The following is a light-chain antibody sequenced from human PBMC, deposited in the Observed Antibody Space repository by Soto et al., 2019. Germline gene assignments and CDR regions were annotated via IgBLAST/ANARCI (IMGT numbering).Light chain of an antibody. CDR2: DAS. J-gene: IGKJ4*01. V-gene: IGKV1-12*01. CDR1: QYVSSW. CDR3: QQANSFPLT. Sequence: DTQMTQSPASVSASVGDRVTITCRAGQYVSSWLAWYQQKPGKAPQRLIFDASNLASGVPSRFSGSGSGTHFTLTISSLQPEDVATYYCQQANSFPLTFGGGTKVEIK.